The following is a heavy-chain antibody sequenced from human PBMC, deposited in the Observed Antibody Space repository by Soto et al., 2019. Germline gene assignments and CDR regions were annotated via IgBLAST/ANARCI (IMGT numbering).Heavy chain of an antibody. CDR2: VSYDGSIT. CDR1: GFTFIHYG. D-gene: IGHD4-4*01. Sequence: QVQLVESGGGVVQPGGSLRLSCAASGFTFIHYGMAWVREAPGKGLEWVADVSYDGSITHYADSVKGRFSISRNNFKATVSLQMNSLTSEDTATYYCGMDDSDYSNYWSSFDHWGQGALVTVS. V-gene: IGHV3-30*03. J-gene: IGHJ4*02. CDR3: GMDDSDYSNYWSSFDH.